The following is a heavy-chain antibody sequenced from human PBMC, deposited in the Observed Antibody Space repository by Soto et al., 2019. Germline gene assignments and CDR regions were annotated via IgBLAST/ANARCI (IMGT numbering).Heavy chain of an antibody. CDR2: ISWNSGSI. J-gene: IGHJ6*02. CDR1: GFTFDDYA. V-gene: IGHV3-9*01. D-gene: IGHD2-2*01. Sequence: PGGSLRLSCAASGFTFDDYAMHWVRQAPGKGLEWVSGISWNSGSIGYADSVKGRFTISRDNAKNSLYLQMNSLRAEDTALYYCAKELYCSSTSCYLLYSYYGMDVWGQGTTVTVSS. CDR3: AKELYCSSTSCYLLYSYYGMDV.